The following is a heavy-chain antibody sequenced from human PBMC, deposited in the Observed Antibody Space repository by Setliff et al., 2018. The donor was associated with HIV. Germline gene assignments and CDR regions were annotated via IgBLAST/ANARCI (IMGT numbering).Heavy chain of an antibody. J-gene: IGHJ3*02. V-gene: IGHV4-59*12. CDR3: ARLTYYYDTSGPAAAFDI. D-gene: IGHD3-22*01. CDR2: IYYSGNS. Sequence: SETLSLTCTVSGGSISSYYWSWIRQSPGKGLEWIGYIYYSGNSNYNPSLKSRVTISVDTSKNQFSPKLSSVTAADTALYYCARLTYYYDTSGPAAAFDIWGQGTMVTVSS. CDR1: GGSISSYY.